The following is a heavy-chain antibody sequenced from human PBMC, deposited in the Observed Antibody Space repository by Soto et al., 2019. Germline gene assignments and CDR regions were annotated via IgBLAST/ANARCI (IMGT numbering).Heavy chain of an antibody. CDR2: IYYDGSNK. Sequence: QVQLVESVGGVVQPGRSLRVSCAASGITISNYFMYWVRQAPGKGLEWVADIYYDGSNKHYLDSVKGRFTISRDNSKNTLFLQLNSLSEEDKDVDYYEGGDQFCYVGVWGQGTTVAVSS. J-gene: IGHJ6*02. CDR3: EGGDQFCYVGV. V-gene: IGHV3-30-3*01. CDR1: GITISNYF. D-gene: IGHD2-2*01.